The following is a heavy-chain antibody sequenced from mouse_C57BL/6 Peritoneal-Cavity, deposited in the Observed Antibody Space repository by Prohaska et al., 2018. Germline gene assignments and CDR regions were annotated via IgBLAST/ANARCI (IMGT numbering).Heavy chain of an antibody. D-gene: IGHD2-4*01. CDR2: GT. J-gene: IGHJ4*01. CDR3: ALIYYDYDGYAMDY. V-gene: IGHV1-36*01. Sequence: GTSYNQKFKGKATLTVDTSSSTAYMELSSLTSEDSAVYYCALIYYDYDGYAMDYWGQGTSVTVSS.